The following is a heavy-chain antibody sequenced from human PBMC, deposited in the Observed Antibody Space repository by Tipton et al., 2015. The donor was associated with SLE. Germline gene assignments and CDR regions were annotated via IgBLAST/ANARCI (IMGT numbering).Heavy chain of an antibody. CDR2: IYYSGST. D-gene: IGHD3-22*01. CDR3: ARRWDGSDYTFDY. J-gene: IGHJ4*01. V-gene: IGHV4-39*07. CDR1: GGSMNSRNYY. Sequence: LRLSCTVSGGSMNSRNYYWGWIRQPPGKGLEWIGSIYYSGSTYYNPSLKSRVTISIDTSKNQFSLKLNSVTAADTAIYFCARRWDGSDYTFDYWGHGTLVSVSS.